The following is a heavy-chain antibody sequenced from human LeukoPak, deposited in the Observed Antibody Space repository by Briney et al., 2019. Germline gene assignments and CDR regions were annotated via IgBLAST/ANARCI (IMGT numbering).Heavy chain of an antibody. CDR2: ILPDGSDK. Sequence: GGSLRLSCAASGFTFSRNGMHWVRQAPGKGLEWVAVILPDGSDKYYADSVTGRFTISRDNSKNTLYLQMNSLGADDTAVYYCARNARDSVLDLWGQGTMVTVSS. CDR3: ARNARDSVLDL. V-gene: IGHV3-33*01. J-gene: IGHJ3*01. CDR1: GFTFSRNG.